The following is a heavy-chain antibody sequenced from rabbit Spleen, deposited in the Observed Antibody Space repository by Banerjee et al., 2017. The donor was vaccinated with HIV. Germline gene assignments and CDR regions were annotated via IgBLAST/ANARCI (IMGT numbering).Heavy chain of an antibody. Sequence: QEQLVEYGGDLVQPGASLTLTCKASGFDFSSAYDMCWVRQAPGKGLEWIACIYTGSSGSTYYASWAKGRFTISKTSSTTVDLKMTSLTAADTATYFCARGGSSSGWGFGLWGPGTLVTVS. CDR2: IYTGSSGST. CDR1: GFDFSSAYD. D-gene: IGHD4-1*01. CDR3: ARGGSSSGWGFGL. J-gene: IGHJ4*01. V-gene: IGHV1S45*01.